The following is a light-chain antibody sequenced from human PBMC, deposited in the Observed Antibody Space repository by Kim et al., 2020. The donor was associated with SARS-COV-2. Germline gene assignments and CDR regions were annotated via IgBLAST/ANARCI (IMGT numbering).Light chain of an antibody. Sequence: RATINCKSSQSVLYSSNNKNYLAWYQRKPGQPPKLLIYWASTRESGVPDRFSGSGSGTDFTLTISSLQAEDVAVYYCQQYYSTPTFGQGTKVDIK. J-gene: IGKJ1*01. CDR3: QQYYSTPT. CDR2: WAS. V-gene: IGKV4-1*01. CDR1: QSVLYSSNNKNY.